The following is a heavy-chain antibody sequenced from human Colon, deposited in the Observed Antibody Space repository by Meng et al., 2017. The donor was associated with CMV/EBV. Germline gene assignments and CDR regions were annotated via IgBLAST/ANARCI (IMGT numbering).Heavy chain of an antibody. J-gene: IGHJ4*02. CDR2: IYLGDSDT. CDR3: ASRSGYASFDF. Sequence: ISCRASGYKFTNYWIAWVRQMPGKGLEWMAIIYLGDSDTRYSPSFQGQVTISVDKSISTAYLHWSSLKASDTAIYYCASRSGYASFDFWGQGTLVTVSS. D-gene: IGHD3-22*01. V-gene: IGHV5-51*01. CDR1: GYKFTNYW.